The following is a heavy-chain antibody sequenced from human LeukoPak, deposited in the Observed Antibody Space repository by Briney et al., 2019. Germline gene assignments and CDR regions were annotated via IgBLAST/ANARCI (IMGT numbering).Heavy chain of an antibody. CDR3: ARHGSDYYDSSGYYYWYFHH. V-gene: IGHV4-59*08. J-gene: IGHJ1*01. CDR2: IYYSGST. CDR1: GDSISSYN. D-gene: IGHD3-22*01. Sequence: PSETLSLTCTLSGDSISSYNWIWIRQPPGKGLEWIGYIYYSGSTNYNPSLKSRVTISVDTSKNQFSLKLSSVTAADTAVYYCARHGSDYYDSSGYYYWYFHHWGQGTLVTVSS.